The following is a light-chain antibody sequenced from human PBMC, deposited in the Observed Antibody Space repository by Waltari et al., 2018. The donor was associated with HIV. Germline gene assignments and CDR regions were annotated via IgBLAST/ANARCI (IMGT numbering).Light chain of an antibody. CDR3: AAWDDSLNGYV. V-gene: IGLV1-36*01. CDR2: YDD. Sequence: QSVLTQPPSVSEAPRPRVTISCSGSSSNIGHNAVNWYQQVPGKPPKLLIYYDDLLSSGVSDRFSASKSGTSASLAIRGLQSEDEADYYCAAWDDSLNGYVFGSGTKVTVL. CDR1: SSNIGHNA. J-gene: IGLJ1*01.